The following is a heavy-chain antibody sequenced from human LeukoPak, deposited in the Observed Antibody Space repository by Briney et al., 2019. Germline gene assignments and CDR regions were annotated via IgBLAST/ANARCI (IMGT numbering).Heavy chain of an antibody. D-gene: IGHD3-22*01. CDR3: AKVSDRDSSGYYWGFEY. CDR2: IYYSGST. Sequence: PSETLSLTCTVSGGSISGYYWSWIRQPPGKGLECIGYIYYSGSTNYNPSLKSRVTISVDTSRNQFSPKLTSVTAADTAVYYCAKVSDRDSSGYYWGFEYWGQGTLVTVSS. J-gene: IGHJ4*02. V-gene: IGHV4-59*08. CDR1: GGSISGYY.